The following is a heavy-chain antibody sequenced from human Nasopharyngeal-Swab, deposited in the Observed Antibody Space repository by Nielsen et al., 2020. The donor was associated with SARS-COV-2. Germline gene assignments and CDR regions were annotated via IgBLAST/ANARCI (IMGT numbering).Heavy chain of an antibody. Sequence: ASVKVSCKASGYTFTSYDINWVRQATGQGLEWMGWMNPNSGNTGYAQKFQGRVTMTRNTSISTAYMELSSPRSEDTAVYYCARAGKIQLWFNSLYYFDYWGQGTLVTVSS. CDR1: GYTFTSYD. CDR2: MNPNSGNT. CDR3: ARAGKIQLWFNSLYYFDY. J-gene: IGHJ4*02. V-gene: IGHV1-8*01. D-gene: IGHD5-18*01.